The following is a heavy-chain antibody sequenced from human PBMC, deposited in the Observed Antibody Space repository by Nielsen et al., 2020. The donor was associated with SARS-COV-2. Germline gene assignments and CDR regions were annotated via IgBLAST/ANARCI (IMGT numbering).Heavy chain of an antibody. Sequence: SVKVSCKASGYTFTGYYMHWVRQAPGQGLEWMGIINPSGGSTSYAQKLQGRVTMTTDTSTSTAYMELRSLRSDDTAVYYCARDPGLLQLWLPIFDYWGQGTLVTVSS. CDR2: INPSGGST. V-gene: IGHV1-46*01. CDR3: ARDPGLLQLWLPIFDY. J-gene: IGHJ4*02. CDR1: GYTFTGYY. D-gene: IGHD5-18*01.